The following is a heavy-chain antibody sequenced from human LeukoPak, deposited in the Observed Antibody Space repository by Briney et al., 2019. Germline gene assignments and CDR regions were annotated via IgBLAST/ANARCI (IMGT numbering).Heavy chain of an antibody. D-gene: IGHD6-25*01. CDR3: ARVTSATHFDY. V-gene: IGHV4-34*01. CDR2: INHSGGT. J-gene: IGHJ4*02. Sequence: SETLSLTCAVYGGSFSGYYWSWIRQPPGKGLEWIGEINHSGGTNYNPSLKSRVTISVDTSKNQFSLKLSSVTAADTAVYYCARVTSATHFDYWGQGTLVTVSS. CDR1: GGSFSGYY.